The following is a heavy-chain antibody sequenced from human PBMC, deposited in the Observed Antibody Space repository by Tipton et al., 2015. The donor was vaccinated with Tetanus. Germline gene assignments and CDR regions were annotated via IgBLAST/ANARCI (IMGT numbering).Heavy chain of an antibody. V-gene: IGHV4-39*01. D-gene: IGHD2-21*01. J-gene: IGHJ3*02. CDR1: GGSISTRNYF. Sequence: GLVKPSETLSLTCTVSGGSISTRNYFWGWIRQAPGKGLEWIGNIYYSGSTDYNPSLKSRVAISVDTSKKQFSLKLSTVTAADTAVYYCARTCGVWVTSIDAFDIWGQGTKVAVSS. CDR2: IYYSGST. CDR3: ARTCGVWVTSIDAFDI.